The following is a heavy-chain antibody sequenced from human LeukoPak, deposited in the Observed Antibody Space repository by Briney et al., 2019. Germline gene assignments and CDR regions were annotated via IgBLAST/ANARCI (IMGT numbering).Heavy chain of an antibody. Sequence: GGSLRLSCAASGFTFSSYGMHWVRQAPGKGLEWVAVISYDGSNKHYADSVKGRFTISRDNSKNTLYLQMNSLRAEDTAVYYCAKDGGIAVAGTFDYWGQGTLVTVSS. J-gene: IGHJ4*02. V-gene: IGHV3-30*18. CDR3: AKDGGIAVAGTFDY. D-gene: IGHD6-19*01. CDR2: ISYDGSNK. CDR1: GFTFSSYG.